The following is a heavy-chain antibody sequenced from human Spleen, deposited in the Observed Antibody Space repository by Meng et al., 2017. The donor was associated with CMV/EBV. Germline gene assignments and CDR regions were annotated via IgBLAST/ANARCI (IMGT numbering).Heavy chain of an antibody. CDR2: INPNSGGT. D-gene: IGHD1-26*01. J-gene: IGHJ5*02. CDR1: GYSFTSYD. Sequence: ASVKVSCKASGYSFTSYDSKWVRQATGQGLDWMGCINPNSGGTNYAQKFQGRVTMTRDTSITTAYMEVSRLRSDDTAVYYCARGLSGNSNWFDPWGQGTLVTVSS. V-gene: IGHV1-2*02. CDR3: ARGLSGNSNWFDP.